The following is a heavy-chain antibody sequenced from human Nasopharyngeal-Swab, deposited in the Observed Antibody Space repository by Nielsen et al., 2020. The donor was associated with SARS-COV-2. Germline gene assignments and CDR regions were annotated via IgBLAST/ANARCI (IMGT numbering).Heavy chain of an antibody. Sequence: PGKGLEWIGYIYYSGSTYYNPSLKSRVTISVDKSKNQFSLKLSSVTAADTAVYYCAATPPSPIQGGPHTYFDYWGQGTLVTVSS. D-gene: IGHD5-18*01. V-gene: IGHV4-31*09. J-gene: IGHJ4*02. CDR2: IYYSGST. CDR3: AATPPSPIQGGPHTYFDY.